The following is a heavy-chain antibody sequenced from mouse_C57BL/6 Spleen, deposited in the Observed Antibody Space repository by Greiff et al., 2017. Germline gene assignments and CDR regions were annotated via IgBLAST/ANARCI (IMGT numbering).Heavy chain of an antibody. CDR2: INPSTGGT. CDR3: AASYYYGSSLFDY. CDR1: GYSFTGYY. D-gene: IGHD1-1*01. J-gene: IGHJ2*01. V-gene: IGHV1-43*01. Sequence: VQLQQSGPELVKPGASVKISCKASGYSFTGYYMHWVKQSSEKSLEWIGEINPSTGGTSYNQKFKGKATLTVDKSSSTAYMQLKSLTSEDSAVYYCAASYYYGSSLFDYWGQGTTLTVSS.